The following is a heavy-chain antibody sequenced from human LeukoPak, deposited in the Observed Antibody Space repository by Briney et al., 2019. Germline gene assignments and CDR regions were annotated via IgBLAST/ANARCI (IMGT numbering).Heavy chain of an antibody. D-gene: IGHD3-22*01. CDR2: ISYDGGNK. J-gene: IGHJ5*02. CDR3: AREMARDYSDSYGYYLEDSWFDP. V-gene: IGHV3-33*05. Sequence: GGSLRLSCAVSGFTFSRYGMHWVRQTPGKGLEWVALISYDGGNKDYVDSVKGRFTISRDNSKSTLYLQMNSLRAADTAVYYCAREMARDYSDSYGYYLEDSWFDPWGQGTLVTVSS. CDR1: GFTFSRYG.